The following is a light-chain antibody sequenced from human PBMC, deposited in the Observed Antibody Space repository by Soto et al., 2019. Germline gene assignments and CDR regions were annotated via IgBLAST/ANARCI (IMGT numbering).Light chain of an antibody. V-gene: IGLV2-14*01. J-gene: IGLJ3*02. CDR3: SSYTSSSTRV. Sequence: QSARAQPASVSGSPGQSITMSCTGTSSDVGGYNYVSWYQQHPGKAPKLMIYEVNNRPSGVSNRFSGSKSGNTASLTISGLQAEDEADYYCSSYTSSSTRVFGGGTKL. CDR2: EVN. CDR1: SSDVGGYNY.